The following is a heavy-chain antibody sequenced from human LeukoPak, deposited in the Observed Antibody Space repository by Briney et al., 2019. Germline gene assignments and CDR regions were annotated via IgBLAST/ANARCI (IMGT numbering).Heavy chain of an antibody. V-gene: IGHV4-59*01. CDR1: GGSISSYY. Sequence: PSETLSLTCTVSGGSISSYYWSWIRQPPGKGLEWIGYIYYSGSTNYNPSLKSRVTISVDTSKNQFSLKLSSVTAADTAVYYCARYVWGSYPTFEDYWGQGTLVAVSS. CDR3: ARYVWGSYPTFEDY. CDR2: IYYSGST. J-gene: IGHJ4*02. D-gene: IGHD3-16*02.